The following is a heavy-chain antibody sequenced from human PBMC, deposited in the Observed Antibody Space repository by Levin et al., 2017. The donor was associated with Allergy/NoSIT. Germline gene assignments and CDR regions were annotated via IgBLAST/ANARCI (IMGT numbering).Heavy chain of an antibody. CDR1: GFTFSSYA. J-gene: IGHJ4*02. CDR3: ARVIREMPFDY. V-gene: IGHV3-30*04. CDR2: ISYDGSNK. Sequence: GGSLRLSCAASGFTFSSYAMHWVRQAPGKGLEWVAVISYDGSNKYYADSVKGRFTISRDNSKNTLYLQMNSLRAEDTAVYYCARVIREMPFDYWGQGTLVTVSS. D-gene: IGHD2-2*01.